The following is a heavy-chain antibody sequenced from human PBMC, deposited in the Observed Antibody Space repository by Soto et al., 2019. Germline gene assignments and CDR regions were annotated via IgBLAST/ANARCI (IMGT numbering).Heavy chain of an antibody. CDR3: ARDQGEYYYGSGSGGYYYGMDV. Sequence: SETLSLTCTVSGASVNDYYWNWVRQPPGKGLEWIGFIHYTGSRIFNPSLQSRVTMSVDVSKSQFSLRLTSVTAADTAVYYCARDQGEYYYGSGSGGYYYGMDVWGQGTTVTVSS. CDR2: IHYTGSR. V-gene: IGHV4-59*02. J-gene: IGHJ6*02. CDR1: GASVNDYY. D-gene: IGHD3-10*01.